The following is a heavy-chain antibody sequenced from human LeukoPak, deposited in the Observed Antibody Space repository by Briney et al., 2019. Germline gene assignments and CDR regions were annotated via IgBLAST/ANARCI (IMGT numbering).Heavy chain of an antibody. D-gene: IGHD3-22*01. V-gene: IGHV4-59*01. CDR2: IYYYWST. Sequence: AETLSLTCTVSGGSISSYYWSWIRQPPGKGLECIGYIYYYWSTNYNPSLKSRVTISVDTSKNQFSLKLSSVTAADTAVYYCARLTLFSDSSGYYYPAFDYWGQGTLVTVSS. CDR1: GGSISSYY. J-gene: IGHJ4*02. CDR3: ARLTLFSDSSGYYYPAFDY.